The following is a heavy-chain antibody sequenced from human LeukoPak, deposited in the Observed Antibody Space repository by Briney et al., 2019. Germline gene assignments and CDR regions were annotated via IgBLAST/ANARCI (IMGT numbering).Heavy chain of an antibody. J-gene: IGHJ4*02. CDR2: MYYSGST. Sequence: PSETLSLTCTVSGGSISSYYWSWIRQPPGKGLEWIGYMYYSGSTDYNPSLKSRVTISVDKSNNQFSLKLTSVTAADTAVYYCASRHDSGPYWGQGTLVTVSS. CDR1: GGSISSYY. CDR3: ASRHDSGPY. V-gene: IGHV4-59*12. D-gene: IGHD4-17*01.